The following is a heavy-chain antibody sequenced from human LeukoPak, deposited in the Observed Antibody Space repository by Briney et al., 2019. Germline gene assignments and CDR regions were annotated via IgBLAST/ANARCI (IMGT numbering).Heavy chain of an antibody. Sequence: GGSLRLSCAASGFDVSRNYMNWVRQAPGKGLEWASAIYSGGNTYYADSVKGRFTISRDNSKNTLYLQMSSLRAEDTAVYYCASAFYGGNPDAGYWGQGTLVTVSS. V-gene: IGHV3-53*01. CDR2: IYSGGNT. CDR1: GFDVSRNY. J-gene: IGHJ4*02. D-gene: IGHD4-23*01. CDR3: ASAFYGGNPDAGY.